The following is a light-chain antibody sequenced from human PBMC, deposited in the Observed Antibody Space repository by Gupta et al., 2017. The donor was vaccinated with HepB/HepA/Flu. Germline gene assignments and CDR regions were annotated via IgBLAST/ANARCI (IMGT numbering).Light chain of an antibody. Sequence: QSALTQPASVSGSPGQSITISCTGTRSDIGAYKYVSWHQHHPGKAPKLMIFDVSNRPSGVSNRFSGSKSGNTASLTISGLQAEDEADYYCSSYTSSDSFVFGTGTKVTVL. V-gene: IGLV2-14*03. CDR3: SSYTSSDSFV. CDR2: DVS. CDR1: RSDIGAYKY. J-gene: IGLJ1*01.